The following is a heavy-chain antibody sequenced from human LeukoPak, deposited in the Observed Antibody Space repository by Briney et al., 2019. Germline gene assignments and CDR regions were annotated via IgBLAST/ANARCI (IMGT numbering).Heavy chain of an antibody. CDR2: IKNDGSST. Sequence: GGSLRLSCAASGFTFSSYWMHWVRQAPGKGLVWVSCIKNDGSSTSYADSVKGRFTISRDNAKNTLYLQMNSLRAEDTAVYYCARVTSGGNPYFDYWGQGTLVTVSS. V-gene: IGHV3-74*01. CDR3: ARVTSGGNPYFDY. CDR1: GFTFSSYW. D-gene: IGHD4-23*01. J-gene: IGHJ4*02.